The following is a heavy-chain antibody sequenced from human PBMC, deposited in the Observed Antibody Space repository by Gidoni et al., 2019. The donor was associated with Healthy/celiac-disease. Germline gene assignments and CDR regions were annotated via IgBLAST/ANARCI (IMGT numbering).Heavy chain of an antibody. CDR3: ARRGLHYYDSSGYSEYYFDY. CDR1: VFTVSSNY. V-gene: IGHV3-53*01. CDR2: SYSGGRT. D-gene: IGHD3-22*01. Sequence: EVQLVESGGGLIQPGGSMRLSCAASVFTVSSNYMSWVRQAPGKGLEWVSVSYSGGRTYYADYGKGRFTISRDKSKNTLYLQMNSLRAEDTAVYYCARRGLHYYDSSGYSEYYFDYWGQGTLVTVSS. J-gene: IGHJ4*02.